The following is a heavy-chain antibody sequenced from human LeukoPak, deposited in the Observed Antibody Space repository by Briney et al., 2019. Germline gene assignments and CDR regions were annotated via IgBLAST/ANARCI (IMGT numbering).Heavy chain of an antibody. D-gene: IGHD5-18*01. V-gene: IGHV4-59*08. CDR2: IHYSGIT. J-gene: IGHJ4*02. CDR3: TRGYRHGEGF. CDR1: GGSISSDY. Sequence: SETLSLTCTVSGGSISSDYWSWIRQPPGKGLEWIGYIHYSGITNHNPSLKSRVTISVDTSKNQFSLKLSSVTAADTAVYYCTRGYRHGEGFWGQGTLVTVSS.